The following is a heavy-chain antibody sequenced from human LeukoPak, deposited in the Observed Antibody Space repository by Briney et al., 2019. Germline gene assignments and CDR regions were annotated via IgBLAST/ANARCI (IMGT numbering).Heavy chain of an antibody. CDR3: AKDFPHYYESSHGMDA. CDR1: GFTFSNYA. Sequence: PGGSLRLSCAASGFTFSNYAMSWVRQAPGKGLEWVSYISTTGSTVYYADSVEGRFTISRDNAKNLLYLQMNSLRAEDAAVYYCAKDFPHYYESSHGMDAWGQGTTVTVSS. D-gene: IGHD3-22*01. CDR2: ISTTGSTV. J-gene: IGHJ6*02. V-gene: IGHV3-48*03.